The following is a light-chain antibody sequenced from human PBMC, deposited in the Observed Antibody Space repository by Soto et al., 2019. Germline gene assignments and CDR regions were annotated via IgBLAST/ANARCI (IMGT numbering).Light chain of an antibody. Sequence: DVQMTQSPSALSASVGGRGNVACQASQDSSNCLNCYQKKPGKAPNLLISKASTLEDGVPSRFSGSGSGTEFTLTISSLQPDELATYDCQQFNSYPITVGQGTKREIK. CDR2: KAS. J-gene: IGKJ5*01. CDR1: QDSSNC. CDR3: QQFNSYPIT. V-gene: IGKV1-5*03.